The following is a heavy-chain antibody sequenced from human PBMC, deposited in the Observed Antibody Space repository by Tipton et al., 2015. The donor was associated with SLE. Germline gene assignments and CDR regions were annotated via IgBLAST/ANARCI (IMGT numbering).Heavy chain of an antibody. J-gene: IGHJ4*02. Sequence: QSGAEVKKPGASVKVPCKASGFTFTTYGISWVRQAPGQGLEWMGWISAYNGNTDYAQKLQGRVTMTTDTSTSTAYMELRSLRSEDTAVYYCAIAVAGTLFFDYWGQGALVTVSS. CDR2: ISAYNGNT. CDR1: GFTFTTYG. D-gene: IGHD6-19*01. V-gene: IGHV1-18*01. CDR3: AIAVAGTLFFDY.